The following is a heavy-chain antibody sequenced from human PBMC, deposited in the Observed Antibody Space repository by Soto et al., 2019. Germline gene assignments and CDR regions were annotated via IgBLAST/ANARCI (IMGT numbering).Heavy chain of an antibody. D-gene: IGHD7-27*01. CDR2: ISPDASST. CDR3: TRDEGSTGDWYFDL. J-gene: IGHJ2*01. V-gene: IGHV3-74*01. Sequence: GGSLRLSCAASGFTYSRYWMHWVRQAPGKGLVWVSRISPDASSTTYADSVKGRFTISRDNAKNTLYVQMNSLRAEDTAVYFCTRDEGSTGDWYFDLWGRGTLVTVSS. CDR1: GFTYSRYW.